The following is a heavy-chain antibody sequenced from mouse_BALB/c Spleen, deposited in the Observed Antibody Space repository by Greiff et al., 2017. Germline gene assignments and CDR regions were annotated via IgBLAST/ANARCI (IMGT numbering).Heavy chain of an antibody. CDR3: ARSGQGFYAMDY. D-gene: IGHD3-3*01. Sequence: EVMLVESGPSLVKPSQTLSLTCSVTGDSITSGYWNWIRKFPGNKLEYMGYISYSGSTYYNPSLKSRISITRDTSKNQYYLQLNSVTTEDTATYYCARSGQGFYAMDYWGQGTSVTVSS. J-gene: IGHJ4*01. CDR1: GDSITSGY. CDR2: ISYSGST. V-gene: IGHV3-8*02.